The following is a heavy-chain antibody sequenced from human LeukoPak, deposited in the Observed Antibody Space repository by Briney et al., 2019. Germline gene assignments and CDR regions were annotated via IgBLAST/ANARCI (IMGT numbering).Heavy chain of an antibody. D-gene: IGHD3-22*01. V-gene: IGHV1-2*02. CDR3: ARGDSSPYYYFDY. CDR2: INPNSGGT. Sequence: ASVKVSCKASGGTFNSYATSWVRQAPGQGLEWMGWINPNSGGTNYAQKFQGRVTMTRDTSISTAYMELSRLRSDDTAVFYCARGDSSPYYYFDYWGQGTLVTVSS. J-gene: IGHJ4*02. CDR1: GGTFNSYA.